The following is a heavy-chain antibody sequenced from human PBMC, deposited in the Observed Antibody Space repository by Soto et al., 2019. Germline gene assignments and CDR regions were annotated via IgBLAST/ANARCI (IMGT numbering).Heavy chain of an antibody. V-gene: IGHV3-33*01. Sequence: GGSLRLSCAASGFTFSSYGMHWVRQAPGKGLEWVAVIWYDGSNKYYADSVKGRFTISRDNSKNTLYLQMNSLRAEDTAVYYCARSNQYDYILWFDPWGQGTLVTVSS. CDR2: IWYDGSNK. CDR3: ARSNQYDYILWFDP. CDR1: GFTFSSYG. J-gene: IGHJ5*02. D-gene: IGHD3-16*01.